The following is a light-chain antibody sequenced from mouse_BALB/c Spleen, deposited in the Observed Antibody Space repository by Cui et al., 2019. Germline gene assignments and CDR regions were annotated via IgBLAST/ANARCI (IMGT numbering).Light chain of an antibody. CDR2: RTS. V-gene: IGKV4-61*01. CDR1: SSVSY. J-gene: IGKJ4*01. Sequence: HIVLTQPPAIMSASPGEKVTISCSASSSVSYMYWYQQKPGSSPKPWIYRTSNLASGVRARFSGSGSGTSYSLTISSMEAEDAATDYCQQYHSYTPITFGSGTKLEIK. CDR3: QQYHSYTPIT.